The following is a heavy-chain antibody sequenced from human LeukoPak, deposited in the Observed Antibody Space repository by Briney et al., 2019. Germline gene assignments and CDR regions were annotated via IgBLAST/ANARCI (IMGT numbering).Heavy chain of an antibody. CDR1: GFTFSSYE. Sequence: GGSLRVSCAASGFTFSSYEMNWGRQAPGKGLEWVSYISSSGSTTYYADSVKGRFTISRDNAKNSLYLQMNSLRAEDTAVYYCTRGTIIAHWGQGTLVTVSS. CDR3: TRGTIIAH. J-gene: IGHJ4*02. V-gene: IGHV3-48*03. D-gene: IGHD4/OR15-4a*01. CDR2: ISSSGSTT.